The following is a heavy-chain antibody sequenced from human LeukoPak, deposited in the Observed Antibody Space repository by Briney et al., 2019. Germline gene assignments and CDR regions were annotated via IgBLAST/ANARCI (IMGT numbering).Heavy chain of an antibody. CDR3: AKDAQPRSRWFDP. CDR2: IKQDGSEK. J-gene: IGHJ5*02. CDR1: GFIFKDFW. V-gene: IGHV3-7*03. D-gene: IGHD3-16*01. Sequence: GGSLRLSCAASGFIFKDFWMIWVRQAPGKGLEWVANIKQDGSEKYYVDSVKGRFTISRDNAKNSLYLLMNTLRAEDTAMYYCAKDAQPRSRWFDPWGQGTLVTVSS.